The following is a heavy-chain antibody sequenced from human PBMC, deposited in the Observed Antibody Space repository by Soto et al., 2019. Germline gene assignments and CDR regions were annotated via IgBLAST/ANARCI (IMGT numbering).Heavy chain of an antibody. CDR2: VYYTGTT. Sequence: SETLSLTCTVSGGSISSYFYIWVRQPPGKGLEWIGSVYYTGTTDYNPSLKSRVTISVDTSKTQFSLNLRSVTAADTAVYYRARDLAAVPRAFDYWGRGTLVTVSS. V-gene: IGHV4-59*01. D-gene: IGHD6-13*01. J-gene: IGHJ4*02. CDR3: ARDLAAVPRAFDY. CDR1: GGSISSYF.